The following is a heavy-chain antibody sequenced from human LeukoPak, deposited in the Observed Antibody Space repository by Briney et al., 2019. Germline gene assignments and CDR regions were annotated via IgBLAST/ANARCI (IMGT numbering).Heavy chain of an antibody. CDR1: GFTLSDHY. D-gene: IGHD3-10*01. CDR2: ISGSGGST. Sequence: GGSLRLSCEASGFTLSDHYMSWVRQAPGKGLEWVSAISGSGGSTYYADSVKGRFTISRDNSKNTLYLQMNSLRAEDTAVYYCAKEPIGVYYFDYWGQGTLVTVSS. J-gene: IGHJ4*02. V-gene: IGHV3-23*01. CDR3: AKEPIGVYYFDY.